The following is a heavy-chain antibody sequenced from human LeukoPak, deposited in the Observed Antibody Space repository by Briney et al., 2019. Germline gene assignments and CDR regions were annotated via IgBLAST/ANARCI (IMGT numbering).Heavy chain of an antibody. J-gene: IGHJ4*02. CDR3: AQRAVTQFDY. CDR1: GFTFSSYG. Sequence: GGSLRLSCAASGFTFSSYGMHWVRQAPGKGLEWVAVISYDGSNKYYADSVKGRFTISRDNSKNTLYLQMNRLRAEDTAVYYCAQRAVTQFDYWGQGTLVTVSS. CDR2: ISYDGSNK. V-gene: IGHV3-30*03. D-gene: IGHD4-17*01.